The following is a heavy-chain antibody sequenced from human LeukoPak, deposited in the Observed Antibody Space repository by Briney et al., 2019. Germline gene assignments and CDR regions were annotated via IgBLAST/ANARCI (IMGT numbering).Heavy chain of an antibody. J-gene: IGHJ4*02. V-gene: IGHV3-30-3*02. CDR3: AKKGGTSGTTDYFDY. CDR2: TSRDGKNN. Sequence: GGSLRLSCAASGFTFSSYALHWVRQAPGKGLEWVAVTSRDGKNNKYADSVKGRFTISRDNSKNTLYLQMDCLRGEDTAVYYCAKKGGTSGTTDYFDYWGQGTLVTVSS. CDR1: GFTFSSYA. D-gene: IGHD2-2*01.